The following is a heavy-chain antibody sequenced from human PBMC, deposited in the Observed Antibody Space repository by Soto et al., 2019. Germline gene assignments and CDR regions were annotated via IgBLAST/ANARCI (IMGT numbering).Heavy chain of an antibody. V-gene: IGHV3-30*18. CDR3: AKNSPVGVLGYYDSSGYLDAFDI. CDR1: GFTFSSYG. D-gene: IGHD3-22*01. Sequence: QVQLVESGGGVVQPGRSLRLSCAASGFTFSSYGMHWVRQAPGKGLEWVAVISYDGSNKYYADSVKGRFTISRDNSKNTLYLQMNSLRAEDTAVYYCAKNSPVGVLGYYDSSGYLDAFDIWGQGTMVTVSS. J-gene: IGHJ3*02. CDR2: ISYDGSNK.